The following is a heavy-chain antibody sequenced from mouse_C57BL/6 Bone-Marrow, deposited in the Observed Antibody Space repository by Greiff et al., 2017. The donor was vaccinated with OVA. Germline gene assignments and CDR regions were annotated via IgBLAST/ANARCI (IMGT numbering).Heavy chain of an antibody. D-gene: IGHD2-5*01. CDR3: ARLEAYYSNELYAMDY. J-gene: IGHJ4*01. CDR1: GYTFTSYG. CDR2: IYPRSGNT. V-gene: IGHV1-81*01. Sequence: QVQLQQSGAELARPGASVKLSCKASGYTFTSYGISWVKQRTGQGLEWIGEIYPRSGNTYYNEKFKGKATLTADKSSSTAYMELRSLTSEDSAVYFCARLEAYYSNELYAMDYWGQGTSVTVSS.